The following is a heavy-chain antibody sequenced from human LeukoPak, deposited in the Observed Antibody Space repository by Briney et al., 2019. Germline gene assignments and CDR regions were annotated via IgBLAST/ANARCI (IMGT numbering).Heavy chain of an antibody. CDR1: GTSFTSYY. Sequence: SETLSLTCGVSGTSFTSYYWSWIRQTPGKGLEWIGEVNHSGYTNMNPSLTSRVTISVDTSKNQLSLMMTSVTAAATAVYFCARMTTGHDYWGQGILVTVSS. CDR3: ARMTTGHDY. V-gene: IGHV4-34*01. D-gene: IGHD4-17*01. CDR2: VNHSGYT. J-gene: IGHJ4*02.